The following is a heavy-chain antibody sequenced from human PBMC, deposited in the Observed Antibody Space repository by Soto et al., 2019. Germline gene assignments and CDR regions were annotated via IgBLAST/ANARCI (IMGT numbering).Heavy chain of an antibody. CDR2: ISYDGSNK. Sequence: GGSLRLSCAASGFTFSSYGMHWVRQAPGKGLEWVAVISYDGSNKYYADSVKGRFTISRDNSKNTLYLQMNSLRAEDTAVYYCARRGFCGGDCRAFDIWGQGTMVNVS. V-gene: IGHV3-30*03. J-gene: IGHJ3*02. CDR1: GFTFSSYG. D-gene: IGHD2-21*01. CDR3: ARRGFCGGDCRAFDI.